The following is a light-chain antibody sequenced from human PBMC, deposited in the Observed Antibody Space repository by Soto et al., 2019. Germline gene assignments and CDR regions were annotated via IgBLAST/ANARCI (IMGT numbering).Light chain of an antibody. CDR1: SSNIGARYD. CDR2: RNS. CDR3: QSYDSSLSVYV. Sequence: QSVLTQPPSVSGAPGQRVTMSCTGSSSNIGARYDVHWYQQLPGTAPKLLIYRNSNRPSGVPDRFSGSKSGTSASLAITGLQAEDEADYYCQSYDSSLSVYVFGTGTKLTVL. J-gene: IGLJ1*01. V-gene: IGLV1-40*01.